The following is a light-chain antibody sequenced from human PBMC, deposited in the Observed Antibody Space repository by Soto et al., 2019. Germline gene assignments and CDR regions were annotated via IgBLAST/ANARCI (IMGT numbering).Light chain of an antibody. Sequence: QSALAQPASVSGSPGQSITISCTGTSSDVGYFDYVSWCQQHPGKAPKLMIFDVSDRSSGVSDRFSGSKSGNTASLTISGLQAEDEADYFCSSYASGSTHVLFGGGTKSPS. J-gene: IGLJ3*02. CDR3: SSYASGSTHVL. CDR1: SSDVGYFDY. CDR2: DVS. V-gene: IGLV2-14*03.